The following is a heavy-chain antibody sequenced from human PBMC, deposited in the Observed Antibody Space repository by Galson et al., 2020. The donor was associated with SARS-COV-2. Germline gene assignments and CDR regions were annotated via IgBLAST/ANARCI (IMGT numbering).Heavy chain of an antibody. CDR3: LTFGGLVAIDY. Sequence: TGGSLRLSCTASGFTFGDYAMSWVRQAPGKGLEWVGFIRSIAYGATTEYAASVKGRFTISRDDSRSIAYLQMNSLKTDDTDVYYCLTFGGLVAIDYWGQGTLVTVSS. D-gene: IGHD3-16*02. CDR2: IRSIAYGATT. CDR1: GFTFGDYA. J-gene: IGHJ4*02. V-gene: IGHV3-49*04.